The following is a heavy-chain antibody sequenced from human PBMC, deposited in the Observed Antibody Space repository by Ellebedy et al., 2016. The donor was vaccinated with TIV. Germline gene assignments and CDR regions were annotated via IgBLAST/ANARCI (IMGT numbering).Heavy chain of an antibody. V-gene: IGHV1-46*04. CDR2: INPSGGST. CDR3: ARARSSGWLHTPDY. Sequence: AASVKVSCKASGYTFTSYYMHWVRQAPGQGLEWMGIINPSGGSTTYAQKLQGRVTMTRDTSTSKVYMELSSLRSEDTAVYYCARARSSGWLHTPDYWGQGTLVTVSS. CDR1: GYTFTSYY. D-gene: IGHD6-19*01. J-gene: IGHJ4*02.